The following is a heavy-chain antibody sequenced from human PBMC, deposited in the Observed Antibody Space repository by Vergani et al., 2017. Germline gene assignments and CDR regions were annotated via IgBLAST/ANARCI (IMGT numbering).Heavy chain of an antibody. J-gene: IGHJ5*02. CDR3: ARGSSEGWLNWFDP. Sequence: QVQLQESGPGLVKPSETLSLTCTVSGGSISSYYWSWIRQPPGKGLEWIGYIYYSGSTNYNPSLKSRVTISVDTSKNQFSLKLSSVTAADTAVYYCARGSSEGWLNWFDPWGQGTLVTVSS. D-gene: IGHD5-12*01. V-gene: IGHV4-59*01. CDR1: GGSISSYY. CDR2: IYYSGST.